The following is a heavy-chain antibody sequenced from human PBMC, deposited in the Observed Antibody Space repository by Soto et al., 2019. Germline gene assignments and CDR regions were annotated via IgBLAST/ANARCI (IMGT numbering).Heavy chain of an antibody. CDR1: GFTFNSYA. J-gene: IGHJ6*02. CDR2: ISASGDST. CDR3: ARGLHHRYYGMDV. D-gene: IGHD4-4*01. V-gene: IGHV3-23*01. Sequence: GGSLRLSCAASGFTFNSYAMSWVRQAPGKGLEWVSAISASGDSTYYADAVKGRVTISRDNSKNTLYLEMNSLRAEDPAVYYCARGLHHRYYGMDVWGQGTTVTVSS.